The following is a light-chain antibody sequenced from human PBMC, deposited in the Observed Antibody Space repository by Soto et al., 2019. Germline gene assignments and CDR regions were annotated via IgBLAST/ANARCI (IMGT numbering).Light chain of an antibody. CDR1: QSVSSSY. V-gene: IGKV3D-20*02. Sequence: EIVFTHSPXTXXXXXVEXXXXPXNASQSVSSSYLAWYQQKPGQAPRLLIYGASSRATGIPDRFSGSGSGTDFTLTISSLEPEDFAVYYCQQRSNWPRTFGQGTKVDI. J-gene: IGKJ1*01. CDR2: GAS. CDR3: QQRSNWPRT.